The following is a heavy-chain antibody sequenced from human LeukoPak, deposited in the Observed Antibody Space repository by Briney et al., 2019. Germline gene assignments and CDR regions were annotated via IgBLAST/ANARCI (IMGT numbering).Heavy chain of an antibody. D-gene: IGHD6-13*01. CDR1: GFTFSSYG. CDR3: ARDSIPTLIAAAGGIDAFDI. V-gene: IGHV3-30*02. Sequence: PGGSLRLSCAASGFTFSSYGMHWVRQAPGKGLEWVAFIRYDGSNKYYADSVKGRFTISRDNSKNTLYLQMNSLRAEDTAVYYCARDSIPTLIAAAGGIDAFDIWGQGTMVTVSS. CDR2: IRYDGSNK. J-gene: IGHJ3*02.